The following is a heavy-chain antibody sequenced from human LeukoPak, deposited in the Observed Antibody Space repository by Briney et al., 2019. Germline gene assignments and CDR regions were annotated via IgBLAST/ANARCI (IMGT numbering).Heavy chain of an antibody. V-gene: IGHV6-1*01. CDR1: GDSVSSNTVV. Sequence: SQTLSLTCAISGDSVSSNTVVWNWVRQSPSRGLEGLGRTYYRSKWFNDYAISVKSRITINADTSQNHFSLQLNSVTPEDTAVYYCARDGPLYYFDYWGQGTLVTVSS. CDR3: ARDGPLYYFDY. J-gene: IGHJ4*02. D-gene: IGHD2-15*01. CDR2: TYYRSKWFN.